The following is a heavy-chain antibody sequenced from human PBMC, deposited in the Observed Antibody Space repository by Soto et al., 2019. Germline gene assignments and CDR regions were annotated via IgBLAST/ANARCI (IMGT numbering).Heavy chain of an antibody. CDR1: GYTFTGYY. CDR2: INPNSGGT. V-gene: IGHV1-2*04. D-gene: IGHD3-3*01. CDR3: ARDGITIFGVVTRPLYYYGMDV. Sequence: ASVKVSCKASGYTFTGYYMHWVRQAPGQGLEWMGWINPNSGGTNYAQKFQGWVTMTRDTSISTAYMELSRLRSDDTAVYYCARDGITIFGVVTRPLYYYGMDVWGQGTTVTVSS. J-gene: IGHJ6*02.